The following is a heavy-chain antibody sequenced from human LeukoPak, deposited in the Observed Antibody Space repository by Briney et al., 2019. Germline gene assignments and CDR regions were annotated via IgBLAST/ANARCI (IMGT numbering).Heavy chain of an antibody. CDR1: GYTFTSNW. CDR3: ARLSSAGGFSLAYYYMDV. Sequence: GESLKITCRGSGYTFTSNWIGWVRQMPGKGLEWMGIVYPGDSDTIYSPPFQGQVTISADKSISTAYLQWSGLKASDSAMYYCARLSSAGGFSLAYYYMDVWGKGTTVTVSS. V-gene: IGHV5-51*01. J-gene: IGHJ6*03. D-gene: IGHD6-13*01. CDR2: VYPGDSDT.